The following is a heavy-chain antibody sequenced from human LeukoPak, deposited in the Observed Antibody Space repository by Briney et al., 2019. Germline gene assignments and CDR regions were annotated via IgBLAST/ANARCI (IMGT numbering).Heavy chain of an antibody. Sequence: ASVKVSCKASGYSLSSYGITWVRQAPGLGLEWMGWISGYNDDTRYAQRFQGRVTMTTDTSTTTAYMELRSLRSDDTAVYYCAREGDHYDSSGYYREYWGQGTLVTVSS. CDR1: GYSLSSYG. D-gene: IGHD3-22*01. J-gene: IGHJ4*02. CDR2: ISGYNDDT. V-gene: IGHV1-18*01. CDR3: AREGDHYDSSGYYREY.